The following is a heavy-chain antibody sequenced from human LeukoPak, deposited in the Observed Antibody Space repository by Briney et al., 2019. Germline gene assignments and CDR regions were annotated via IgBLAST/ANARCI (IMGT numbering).Heavy chain of an antibody. Sequence: SVKVSCKASGDSVSHDISWVRQAPGQGFEWMGGIIPMSRTTDYAQKFRDRVTITTDESTSTVYMEMRSLSFEDTAIYYCASDSGSGMYYMDVWGKGTTVAVAS. CDR3: ASDSGSGMYYMDV. J-gene: IGHJ6*03. V-gene: IGHV1-69*05. CDR1: GDSVSHD. D-gene: IGHD3-10*01. CDR2: IIPMSRTT.